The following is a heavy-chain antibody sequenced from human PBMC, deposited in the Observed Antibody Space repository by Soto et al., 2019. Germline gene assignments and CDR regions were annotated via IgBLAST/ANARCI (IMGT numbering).Heavy chain of an antibody. J-gene: IGHJ6*03. CDR1: GFTFSDYY. V-gene: IGHV3-11*01. CDR3: ARGAGHCTSGVCYGDRGYYYYYYMDV. D-gene: IGHD2-8*01. CDR2: ISSSGSTI. Sequence: QVQLVESGGGLVKPGGSLRLSCAASGFTFSDYYMSWIRQAPGKGLEWVSYISSSGSTIYYADSVKGRFTISRDNAKDSLYLQMNSLRAEDTAVYYCARGAGHCTSGVCYGDRGYYYYYYMDVGGKGTTVTVCS.